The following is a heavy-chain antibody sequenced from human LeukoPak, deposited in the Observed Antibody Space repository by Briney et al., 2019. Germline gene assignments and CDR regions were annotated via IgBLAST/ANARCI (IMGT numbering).Heavy chain of an antibody. CDR3: AKTKATPYYYGMDV. D-gene: IGHD2-15*01. CDR1: GFTFSSYA. CDR2: ISGSGGST. J-gene: IGHJ6*02. Sequence: GGSLRLSCAASGFTFSSYAMSWVRQAPGKGLEWVSAISGSGGSTYYADSVKGRFTISRDNSKNTLYLQMNSLRAEDPAVYYCAKTKATPYYYGMDVWGQGTTVTASS. V-gene: IGHV3-23*01.